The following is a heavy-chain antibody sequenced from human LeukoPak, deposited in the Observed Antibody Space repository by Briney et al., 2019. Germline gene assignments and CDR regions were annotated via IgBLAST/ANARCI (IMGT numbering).Heavy chain of an antibody. CDR3: ARGHYYGSGSYYNVAWFDP. CDR1: GGSISSGYYY. Sequence: PSETLSLTCTVSGGSISSGYYYWSWIRQPPGKGLEWIGEINHSGSTNYNPSLKSRVTISVDTSKNQFSLKLSSVTAADTAVHYCARGHYYGSGSYYNVAWFDPWGQGTLVTVSS. V-gene: IGHV4-39*07. J-gene: IGHJ5*02. CDR2: INHSGST. D-gene: IGHD3-10*01.